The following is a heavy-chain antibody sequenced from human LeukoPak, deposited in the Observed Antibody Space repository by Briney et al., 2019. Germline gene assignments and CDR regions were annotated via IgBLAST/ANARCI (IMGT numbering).Heavy chain of an antibody. Sequence: PSETLSLTCTVSGGSTSSYYWSWIRQPPGKGLEWIGYIYYSGSTNYNPSLKSRLTISIDTSKNQFSLKLSSETAADTAVYYCARHSGAGTGFVYWGQGTLVTVSS. D-gene: IGHD6-19*01. V-gene: IGHV4-59*08. CDR3: ARHSGAGTGFVY. CDR1: GGSTSSYY. CDR2: IYYSGST. J-gene: IGHJ4*02.